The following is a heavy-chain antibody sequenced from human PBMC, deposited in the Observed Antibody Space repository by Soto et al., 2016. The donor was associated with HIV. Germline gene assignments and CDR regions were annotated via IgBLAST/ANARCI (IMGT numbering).Heavy chain of an antibody. Sequence: EVQLVESGGGLVKPGGSLRLSCAASGFIFSDYNMNWVRQAPGKGLEWISYISTSSGTIYYADSVKGRFTISRDNARNSLYLQMNSLSAEDTAVYYCARKRVLERRSGILWTTWGQGNPGHRLV. CDR3: ARKRVLERRSGILWTT. CDR2: ISTSSGTI. D-gene: IGHD1-1*01. J-gene: IGHJ4*02. CDR1: GFIFSDYN. V-gene: IGHV3-48*01.